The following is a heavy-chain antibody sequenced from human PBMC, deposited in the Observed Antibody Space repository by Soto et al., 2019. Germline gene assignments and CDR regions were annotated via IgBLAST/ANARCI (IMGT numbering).Heavy chain of an antibody. CDR3: ARNADGGYYFDF. CDR1: GYTFRSHW. D-gene: IGHD3-16*01. V-gene: IGHV5-51*01. CDR2: IYPGDSDT. J-gene: IGHJ4*02. Sequence: GESLKISCQGSGYTFRSHWIGWVRQMPERGLEWMGIIYPGDSDTRYSPSFEGQVTISADMSINTTYVQWSSLKTSDTAIYYCARNADGGYYFDFWGQGTLVTVSS.